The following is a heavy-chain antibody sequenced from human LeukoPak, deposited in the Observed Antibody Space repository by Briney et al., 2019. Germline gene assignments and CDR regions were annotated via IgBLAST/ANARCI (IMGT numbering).Heavy chain of an antibody. V-gene: IGHV4-39*02. J-gene: IGHJ6*03. CDR1: GGSISSSSYY. Sequence: PSETLSLTCTVSGGSISSSSYYWGWIRQPPGKGLEWIGSIYYSGSTYYNPSLKSRVTISVDTSKNQFSLKLSSVTAADTAVYYCAREVSDIVVVPAAMLRDYYYYYRDVWGKGTKFTVSS. CDR3: AREVSDIVVVPAAMLRDYYYYYRDV. CDR2: IYYSGST. D-gene: IGHD2-2*01.